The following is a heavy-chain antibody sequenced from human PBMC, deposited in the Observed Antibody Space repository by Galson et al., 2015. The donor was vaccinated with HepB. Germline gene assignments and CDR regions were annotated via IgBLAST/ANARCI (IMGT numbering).Heavy chain of an antibody. CDR3: ATTIFGVGNWFDP. V-gene: IGHV1-3*01. CDR1: GYTFTSYA. CDR2: INAGNGNT. J-gene: IGHJ5*02. Sequence: SVKVSCKASGYTFTSYAMHWVRQAPGQRLEWMGWINAGNGNTKYSQKFQGRVTITRDTSASTAYMELSSLRSEDTAVYYCATTIFGVGNWFDPWGQGTLVTVSS. D-gene: IGHD3-3*01.